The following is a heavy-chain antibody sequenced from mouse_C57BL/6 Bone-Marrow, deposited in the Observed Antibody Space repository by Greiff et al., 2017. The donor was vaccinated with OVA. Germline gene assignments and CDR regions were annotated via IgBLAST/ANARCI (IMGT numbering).Heavy chain of an antibody. CDR1: GFTFSDYG. CDR3: ASGSPWYFDV. Sequence: VQLKESGGGLVKPGGSLKLSCAASGFTFSDYGMHWVRQAPEKGLEWVAYISSGSSTIYYADTVKGRFTISRDNAKNTLFLQMTSLRSEDTAMYYCASGSPWYFDVWGTGTTVTVSS. D-gene: IGHD1-1*01. CDR2: ISSGSSTI. V-gene: IGHV5-17*01. J-gene: IGHJ1*03.